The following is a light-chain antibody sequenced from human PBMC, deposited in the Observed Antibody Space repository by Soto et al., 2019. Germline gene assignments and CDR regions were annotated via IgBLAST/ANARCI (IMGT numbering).Light chain of an antibody. CDR2: GAS. J-gene: IGKJ4*01. Sequence: EIVMTQSPATLSVSPGERATLSCRASQSVNNNLAWYQQKPGQAPRLLIYGASARATGIPARFSGSGSGTEFTLTISRLQSEDFAVYYWQQYNNWPLTFGGGTKVEIK. CDR3: QQYNNWPLT. V-gene: IGKV3-15*01. CDR1: QSVNNN.